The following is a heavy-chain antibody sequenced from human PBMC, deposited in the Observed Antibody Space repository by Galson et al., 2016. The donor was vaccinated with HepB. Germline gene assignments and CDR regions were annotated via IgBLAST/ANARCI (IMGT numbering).Heavy chain of an antibody. CDR1: GFSLTSSETC. CDR2: IDWDEDK. Sequence: PALVKPTQTLTLTCTFSGFSLTSSETCVGWIRQPPGKALEWLALIDWDEDKYYSTSLKSRLTIFKDTSKNQVVLTMTNMDPADTATYYCARLRWRRGFDPWGQGILVTVSS. D-gene: IGHD6-13*01. CDR3: ARLRWRRGFDP. J-gene: IGHJ5*02. V-gene: IGHV2-70*01.